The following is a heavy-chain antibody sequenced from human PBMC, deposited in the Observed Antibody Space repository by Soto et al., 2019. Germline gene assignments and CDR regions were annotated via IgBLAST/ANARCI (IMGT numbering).Heavy chain of an antibody. J-gene: IGHJ3*02. CDR2: FNPSGDAT. D-gene: IGHD3-10*01. V-gene: IGHV1-46*01. Sequence: QVQLVQSGAEVKKPGTSVKVCCKASGYIFSNYYMHWVRQAPGQGLEWMGVFNPSGDATHYAQSFQGRVSVTRDTATSTVYMELSTLTSEDTAVYYCARRGMSKNGFDTWGQGTMVTVSS. CDR1: GYIFSNYY. CDR3: ARRGMSKNGFDT.